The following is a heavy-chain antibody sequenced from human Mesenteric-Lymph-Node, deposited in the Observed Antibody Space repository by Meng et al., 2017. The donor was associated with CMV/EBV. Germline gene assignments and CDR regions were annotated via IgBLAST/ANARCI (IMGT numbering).Heavy chain of an antibody. CDR2: ISDSGGST. V-gene: IGHV3-23*01. CDR3: AKDRGSIVLVPAAMGRKRYYYDGMDV. CDR1: GFTFSNFA. Sequence: GGSLRLSCAVSGFTFSNFAMSRVRQAPGKGLEWVSSISDSGGSTYYADSVKGRFTISRDNSKNTLYLQMNSLRAEDTAVYYCAKDRGSIVLVPAAMGRKRYYYDGMDVWGQGTTVTVSS. J-gene: IGHJ6*02. D-gene: IGHD2-2*01.